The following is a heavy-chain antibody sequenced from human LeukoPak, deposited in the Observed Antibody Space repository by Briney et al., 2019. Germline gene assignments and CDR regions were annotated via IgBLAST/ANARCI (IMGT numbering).Heavy chain of an antibody. CDR3: ARGRLNSYWDY. Sequence: PGGSLRLSCAASGFTFDDYGMSWVRQAPGKGLEWVSYISSSSSTIYYADSVKGRFTISRDNAKNSLYLQMNSLRAEDTAVYYCARGRLNSYWDYWGQGTLVTVSS. J-gene: IGHJ4*02. CDR2: ISSSSSTI. D-gene: IGHD3-22*01. V-gene: IGHV3-48*01. CDR1: GFTFDDYG.